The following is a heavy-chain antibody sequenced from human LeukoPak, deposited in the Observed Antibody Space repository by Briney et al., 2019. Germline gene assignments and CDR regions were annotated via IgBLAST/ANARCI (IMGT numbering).Heavy chain of an antibody. CDR2: IYYSGST. J-gene: IGHJ3*02. V-gene: IGHV4-59*01. D-gene: IGHD6-13*01. Sequence: NPSETLSLTCTVSGGSISSYYWSWIRQPPGKGLEWIGYIYYSGSTNYNPSLKSRVTISVDTSKNQFSLKLSSVTAADTAVYYCARDLAAAAGTRVGTFDIWGQGTVVTVSS. CDR3: ARDLAAAAGTRVGTFDI. CDR1: GGSISSYY.